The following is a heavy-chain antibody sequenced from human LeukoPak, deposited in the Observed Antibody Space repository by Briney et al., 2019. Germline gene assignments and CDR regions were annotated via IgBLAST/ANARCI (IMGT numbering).Heavy chain of an antibody. CDR3: ARCQYYDFWSGYAHSYGMDV. J-gene: IGHJ6*02. D-gene: IGHD3-3*01. CDR2: INHSGST. Sequence: ETLSLTCAVYGGSFSGYYWSWIRQPPGKGLEWIGEINHSGSTNYNPSLKSRVTISVDTSKNQFSLKLSSVTAADTAVYYCARCQYYDFWSGYAHSYGMDVWGQGTTVTVSS. CDR1: GGSFSGYY. V-gene: IGHV4-34*01.